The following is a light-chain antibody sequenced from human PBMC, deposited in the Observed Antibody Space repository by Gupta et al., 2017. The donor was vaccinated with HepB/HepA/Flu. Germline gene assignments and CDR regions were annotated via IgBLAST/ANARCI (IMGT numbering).Light chain of an antibody. CDR2: RNN. CDR1: SSNIGSNS. Sequence: QSVLTQPPSASGTPGQRVTISCSGSSSNIGSNSVYWYQQLPGPAPKLLIYRNNQRPSGVPDRFSGSKSGTSASLAISGLRSEDEADYYCAAWDDSLSAWVFGGGTKLTVL. J-gene: IGLJ3*02. CDR3: AAWDDSLSAWV. V-gene: IGLV1-47*01.